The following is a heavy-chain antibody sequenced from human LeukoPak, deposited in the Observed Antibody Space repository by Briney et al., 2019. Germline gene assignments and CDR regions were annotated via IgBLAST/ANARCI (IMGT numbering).Heavy chain of an antibody. CDR3: ARGDYSNYAGGYYYYYYMDV. D-gene: IGHD4-11*01. CDR2: IIPIFGTA. J-gene: IGHJ6*03. CDR1: GGTFSSYA. Sequence: GASVKVSCKASGGTFSSYAISWVRQAPGQGLEWMGGIIPIFGTANYAEKFQGRVTITTDESTSTAYMELSSLRSEDTAVYYCARGDYSNYAGGYYYYYYMDVWGKGTTVTVSS. V-gene: IGHV1-69*05.